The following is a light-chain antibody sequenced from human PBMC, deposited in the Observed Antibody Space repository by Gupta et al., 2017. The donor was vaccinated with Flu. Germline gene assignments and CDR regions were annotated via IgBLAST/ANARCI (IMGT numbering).Light chain of an antibody. CDR1: QALLYTDGTIY. Sequence: DVTVTQSPLFLPVHLGQAASISCNTSQALLYTDGTIYFNWFQQRPGHSPRRLLYKVSDRDAGVPDRFSGSGSGTHFTLKISGVEAEDVGIYYCMQATYWPRTFGQRTRVEI. CDR2: KVS. J-gene: IGKJ1*01. V-gene: IGKV2-30*01. CDR3: MQATYWPRT.